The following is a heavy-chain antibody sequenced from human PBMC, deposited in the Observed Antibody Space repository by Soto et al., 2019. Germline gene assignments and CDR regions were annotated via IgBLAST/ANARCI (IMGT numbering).Heavy chain of an antibody. CDR3: ARSWGSPTGWFDS. J-gene: IGHJ5*01. CDR2: IDPSDSHT. V-gene: IGHV5-10-1*01. CDR1: GYSFTNYW. Sequence: GESLKISCKGSGYSFTNYWITWVRQMPGKGLEWMGTIDPSDSHTNYNPSFQGHVTISPDKSISTAYLQWSSLQASDTAMYYCARSWGSPTGWFDSCGQVTRLTVSS. D-gene: IGHD3-16*01.